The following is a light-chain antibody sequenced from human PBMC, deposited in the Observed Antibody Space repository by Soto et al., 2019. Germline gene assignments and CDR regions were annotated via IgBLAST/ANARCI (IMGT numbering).Light chain of an antibody. CDR2: DVS. V-gene: IGKV1-5*01. Sequence: DIQMTQSPSTLSGSVGDRVTITCRASQTISSWLAWYQQKPGKAPKLLIFDVSSLESGVPSRFSGSGSGTEFTLTITSLQTDDFATYYCQQYNSYSSWTFGQGTKVDIK. CDR1: QTISSW. J-gene: IGKJ1*01. CDR3: QQYNSYSSWT.